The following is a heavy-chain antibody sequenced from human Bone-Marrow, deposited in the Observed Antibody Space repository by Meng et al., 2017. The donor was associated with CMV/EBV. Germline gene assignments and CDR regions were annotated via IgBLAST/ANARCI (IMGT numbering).Heavy chain of an antibody. CDR1: GYPFTTYA. CDR3: ATRESGYLGI. CDR2: VNAGNGNT. J-gene: IGHJ4*02. V-gene: IGHV1-3*01. Sequence: VSCKASGYPFTTYAIPWVRQAPGQSLEWVGRVNAGNGNTRYSQRFQDRVTMTRDTSASTAYMELSSLRSEDTAVYYCATRESGYLGIWGQGTLVTVSS. D-gene: IGHD3-10*01.